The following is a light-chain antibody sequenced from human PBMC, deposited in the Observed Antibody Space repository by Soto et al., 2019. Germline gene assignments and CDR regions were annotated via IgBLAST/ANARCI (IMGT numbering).Light chain of an antibody. J-gene: IGLJ1*01. CDR1: SSDVGGYNY. CDR2: DVS. CDR3: CSYAGSPRYV. Sequence: QSVLTQPRSVSGSPGQSVTISCTGTSSDVGGYNYVSWYQQHPGKAPKVMIYDVSERPLGVPDRFSGSKSGNTASLTISGLQAEDEADYYCCSYAGSPRYVFGTGTKLTVL. V-gene: IGLV2-11*01.